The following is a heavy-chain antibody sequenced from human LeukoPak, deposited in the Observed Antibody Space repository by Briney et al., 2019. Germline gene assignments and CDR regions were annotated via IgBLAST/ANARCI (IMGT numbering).Heavy chain of an antibody. Sequence: GGSLRLSCAASGFTFSNYGIHWVRQAPGKGLEWVAVISYDGSNKYYADSVKGRFTISRDNSKNTLYLQMNSLRAEDTAVYYCARVDYYDSSGYYYYWGQGTLVTVSS. J-gene: IGHJ4*02. CDR2: ISYDGSNK. V-gene: IGHV3-30*03. D-gene: IGHD3-22*01. CDR1: GFTFSNYG. CDR3: ARVDYYDSSGYYYY.